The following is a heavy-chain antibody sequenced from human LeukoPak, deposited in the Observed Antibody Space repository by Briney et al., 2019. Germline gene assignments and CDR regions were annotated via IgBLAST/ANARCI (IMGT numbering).Heavy chain of an antibody. D-gene: IGHD3-3*01. CDR3: ARGPDYDFWSGYLLGY. CDR1: GYTFTAYY. J-gene: IGHJ4*02. CDR2: INTNTGNP. V-gene: IGHV7-4-1*02. Sequence: ASVKVSCKASGYTFTAYYMHWVRQAPGQGLEWMGWINTNTGNPTYAQGLTGRFVFSLDTSVSTAYLQISSLKAEDTAVYYCARGPDYDFWSGYLLGYWGQGTLVTVSS.